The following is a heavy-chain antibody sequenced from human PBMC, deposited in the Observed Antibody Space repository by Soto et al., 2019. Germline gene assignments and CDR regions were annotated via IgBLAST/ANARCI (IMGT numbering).Heavy chain of an antibody. CDR3: ARVIPGAEAWFDP. CDR2: ISAYTDDP. CDR1: GNTFTNFG. V-gene: IGHV1-18*01. Sequence: ASVKVSCKSSGNTFTNFGVTWVRQAPGQGLEWMGWISAYTDDPNYAQKFQGRVTMTIDTSTSTAYLDLRSLTSDDTAVYYCARVIPGAEAWFDPWGQGTLVTVSS. D-gene: IGHD2-2*01. J-gene: IGHJ5*02.